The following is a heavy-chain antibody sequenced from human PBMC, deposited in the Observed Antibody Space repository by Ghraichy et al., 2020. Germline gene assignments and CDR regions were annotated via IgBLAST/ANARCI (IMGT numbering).Heavy chain of an antibody. Sequence: GGSLRLSCAASGFTFSSFGMHWVRQAPGKGLEWVAVISDDGSNTYYADSVKGRFTISRDNSKNTVYLQMNSLRPEDTAVYYCAKEWKGIAPSDWGQGTLVTVSS. CDR3: AKEWKGIAPSD. CDR2: ISDDGSNT. V-gene: IGHV3-30*18. CDR1: GFTFSSFG. J-gene: IGHJ4*02. D-gene: IGHD6-13*01.